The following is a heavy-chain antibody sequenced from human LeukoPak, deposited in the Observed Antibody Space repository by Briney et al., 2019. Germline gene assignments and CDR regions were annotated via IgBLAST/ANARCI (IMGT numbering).Heavy chain of an antibody. CDR1: GFTFSSYS. CDR3: ARGGEERNLDY. Sequence: GGSLRLSCAASGFTFSSYSMNWVRQTPGKGLEWVSSISSSSSYIYYADSVKGRFTVSRDNAKNSLYLQMNSLRAEDTAVYYCARGGEERNLDYWGQGTLVTVSS. D-gene: IGHD1-1*01. J-gene: IGHJ4*02. V-gene: IGHV3-21*01. CDR2: ISSSSSYI.